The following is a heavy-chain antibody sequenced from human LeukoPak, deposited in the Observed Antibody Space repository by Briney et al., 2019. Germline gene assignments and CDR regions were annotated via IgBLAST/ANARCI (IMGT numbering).Heavy chain of an antibody. Sequence: SGGSLRLSCAASGNYWMHWVRQAPGKGLVWVSHVNSDGSRTSHADSVKGRLTISKDNAKNTVYLQMNNLRTEDTAVYYCVSFYETNWGRGTLVTVSS. CDR1: GNYW. V-gene: IGHV3-74*01. CDR2: VNSDGSRT. CDR3: VSFYETN. J-gene: IGHJ4*02. D-gene: IGHD2-2*01.